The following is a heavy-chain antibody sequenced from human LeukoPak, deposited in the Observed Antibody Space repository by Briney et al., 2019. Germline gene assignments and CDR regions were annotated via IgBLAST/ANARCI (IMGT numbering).Heavy chain of an antibody. CDR2: ISRSGSTI. CDR3: ARAPSVWGSYRDDAFDI. V-gene: IGHV3-48*03. CDR1: GFTFSSYE. D-gene: IGHD3-16*02. J-gene: IGHJ3*02. Sequence: GGSLRLSCAASGFTFSSYELNWVRQAPGKGLEWVSYISRSGSTINYADSVKGRFTMSRDNAKNSLDLHMNSLRAEDTAVYYCARAPSVWGSYRDDAFDIWGQGTMVTVSS.